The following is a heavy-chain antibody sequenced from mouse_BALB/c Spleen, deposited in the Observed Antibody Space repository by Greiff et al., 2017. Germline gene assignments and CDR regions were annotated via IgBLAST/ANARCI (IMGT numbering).Heavy chain of an antibody. D-gene: IGHD2-3*01. CDR3: ARHDGYYFAY. J-gene: IGHJ2*01. CDR1: GFTFSSYA. CDR2: ISSGGSYT. Sequence: EVMLVESGGGLVKPGGSLKLSCAASGFTFSSYAMSWVRQTPEKRLEWVATISSGGSYTYYPDSVKGRFTISRDNAKNTLYLQMSSLRSEDTAMYYCARHDGYYFAYWGQGTTLTVSS. V-gene: IGHV5-9-3*01.